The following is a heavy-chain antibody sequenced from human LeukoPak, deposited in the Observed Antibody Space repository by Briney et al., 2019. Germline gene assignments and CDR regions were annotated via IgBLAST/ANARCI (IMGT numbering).Heavy chain of an antibody. Sequence: PGGSLRLSCAASGITVKSNYMSWARQAPGKGLEWVSVLYGGGSTYYGDSVEGRFTISRDNAVNTVYLEMSSLRVDDTAVYYCARVSDYYGSSGYYMGYYDLWGQGTLVTVSS. CDR1: GITVKSNY. D-gene: IGHD3-22*01. V-gene: IGHV3-53*01. CDR2: LYGGGST. J-gene: IGHJ4*02. CDR3: ARVSDYYGSSGYYMGYYDL.